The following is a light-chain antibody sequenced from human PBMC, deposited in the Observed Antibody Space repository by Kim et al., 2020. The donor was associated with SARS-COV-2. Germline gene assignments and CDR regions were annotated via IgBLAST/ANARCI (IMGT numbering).Light chain of an antibody. J-gene: IGKJ1*01. CDR2: AAS. V-gene: IGKV1-17*01. CDR1: QGIRND. Sequence: ASEGDRVTITCRAGQGIRNDLVWYQQKPGKAPKRLVYAASSLRSAVPSRFSGSGSEAEFTLTISSLQAEDFATYYCLRHYSYPWTFGQGTKVDIK. CDR3: LRHYSYPWT.